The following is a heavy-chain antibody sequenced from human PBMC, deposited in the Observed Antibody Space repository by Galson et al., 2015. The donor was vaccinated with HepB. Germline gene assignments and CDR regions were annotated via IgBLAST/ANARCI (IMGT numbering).Heavy chain of an antibody. J-gene: IGHJ4*02. V-gene: IGHV1-69*04. D-gene: IGHD3-3*01. CDR2: IIPILGIA. Sequence: SVKVSCKVSGHTLSQLSMDWVRQAPGQGLEWMGRIIPILGIANYAQKFQGRVTITRDTSASTAYMELSSLRSEDTAVYYCARDRWGVVSVYWGQGTLVTVSS. CDR1: GHTLSQLS. CDR3: ARDRWGVVSVY.